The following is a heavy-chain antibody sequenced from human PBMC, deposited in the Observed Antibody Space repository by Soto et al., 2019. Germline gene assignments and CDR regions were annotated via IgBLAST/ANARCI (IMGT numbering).Heavy chain of an antibody. CDR3: ARCYTGIIDSERAEIDY. D-gene: IGHD1-20*01. CDR1: GFAFSSYS. V-gene: IGHV3-21*04. CDR2: ISSTGTFI. J-gene: IGHJ4*02. Sequence: EVQLVESGGGLVKPGGSLRLSCAASGFAFSSYSMNWVRQAPGKGLEWVSSISSTGTFIYYGDSVKGRFTVSRDNAQSSLYLQMSSLRAEDSAMYYCARCYTGIIDSERAEIDYWGQGTLVTVSS.